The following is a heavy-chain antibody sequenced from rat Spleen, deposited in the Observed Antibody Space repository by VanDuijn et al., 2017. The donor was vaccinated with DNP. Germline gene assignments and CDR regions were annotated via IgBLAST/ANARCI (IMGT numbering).Heavy chain of an antibody. CDR3: ARHGGYFDY. Sequence: QVQLKESGPGLMQPSETLSLTCTVSGFSLTSNGVGWIRQPLGKGLVWMGTIWAGGGSNYNSAVQSRLSISRDTSKSQVFLKMSSLQPEDTGTYYCARHGGYFDYWGQGVMVTVSS. V-gene: IGHV2-72*01. CDR1: GFSLTSNG. CDR2: IWAGGGS. J-gene: IGHJ2*01.